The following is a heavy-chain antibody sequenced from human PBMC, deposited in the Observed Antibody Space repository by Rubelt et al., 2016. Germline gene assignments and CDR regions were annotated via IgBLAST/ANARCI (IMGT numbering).Heavy chain of an antibody. J-gene: IGHJ5*02. Sequence: QVQLQQWGAGLLKPSETLSLTCAVYGGSFSGYYWSWIRQPPGKGLEWIGEINHSGSTNYNPSLKSRVTISLVTSKTQFSLKLSSVPGADTAVYYGARGLARAAAAPRRLWFDPWGQGTLVTVSS. CDR2: INHSGST. CDR1: GGSFSGYY. D-gene: IGHD6-13*01. V-gene: IGHV4-34*01. CDR3: ARGLARAAAAPRRLWFDP.